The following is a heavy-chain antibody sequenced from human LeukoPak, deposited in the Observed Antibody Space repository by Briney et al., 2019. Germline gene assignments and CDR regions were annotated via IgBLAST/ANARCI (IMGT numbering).Heavy chain of an antibody. J-gene: IGHJ4*02. Sequence: GGSLSLSCAASGFTFSSYWMHWVRQAPGKGLVWVSRINTDGSSTSYADSVKGRFTISRDNAKNTLYLQMNSLRAEDTAVYYCARVTGFGDFDYWGQGTLVTVSS. CDR2: INTDGSST. V-gene: IGHV3-74*01. D-gene: IGHD3-10*01. CDR3: ARVTGFGDFDY. CDR1: GFTFSSYW.